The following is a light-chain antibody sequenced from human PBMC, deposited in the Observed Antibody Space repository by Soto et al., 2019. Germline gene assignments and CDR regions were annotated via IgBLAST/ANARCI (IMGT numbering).Light chain of an antibody. J-gene: IGLJ2*01. V-gene: IGLV2-14*01. Sequence: QSALTQPASVSGSPGQSITISCTGTSSDVGGYNYVSWYQQHPGKATKHMIYEVSNRPSGVSNRFSGSKSGNTASLTISGLQAEDEADYYCSSYTSSSTLVVFGGGTKVTVL. CDR1: SSDVGGYNY. CDR2: EVS. CDR3: SSYTSSSTLVV.